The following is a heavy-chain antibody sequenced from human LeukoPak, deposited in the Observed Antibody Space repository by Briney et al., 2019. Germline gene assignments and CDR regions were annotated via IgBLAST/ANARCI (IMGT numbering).Heavy chain of an antibody. V-gene: IGHV1-24*01. CDR2: FDPEDGET. CDR1: GYTLTELS. J-gene: IGHJ4*02. CDR3: ATLYDSSGYYYDY. D-gene: IGHD3-22*01. Sequence: ASVKVSCKVSGYTLTELSMHWVRRAPGKGLEWMGGFDPEDGETIYAQKFQGRVTMTEDTPTDTAYMELSSLRSEDTAVYYCATLYDSSGYYYDYWGQGTLVTVSS.